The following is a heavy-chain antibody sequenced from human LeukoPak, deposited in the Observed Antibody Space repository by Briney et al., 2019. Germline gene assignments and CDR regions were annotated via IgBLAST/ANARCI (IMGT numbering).Heavy chain of an antibody. D-gene: IGHD6-25*01. J-gene: IGHJ4*02. CDR3: ASSNLAALDY. CDR2: ISSSGSTI. Sequence: RGSLRLSCAASGFTFSSYEMNWVRQAPGKGLEWVSYISSSGSTIYYADSVKGRFTISRDNAKNSLYLQMNSLRAEDTAVYYCASSNLAALDYWGQGTLVTVSS. V-gene: IGHV3-48*03. CDR1: GFTFSSYE.